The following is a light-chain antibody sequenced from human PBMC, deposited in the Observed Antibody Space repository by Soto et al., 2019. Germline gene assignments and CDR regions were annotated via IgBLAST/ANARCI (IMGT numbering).Light chain of an antibody. V-gene: IGKV3-20*01. CDR2: GAS. CDR3: QQYGGSRWT. J-gene: IGKJ1*01. Sequence: EIVLTQSPGTLSLSPGERATLSCRASQSVSSTYLAWYQQKPGQAPRLLIYGASNRATGIPDRFSGSGSGTDFTLTISRLDAQDFAVYYCQQYGGSRWTFGQGTRVDI. CDR1: QSVSSTY.